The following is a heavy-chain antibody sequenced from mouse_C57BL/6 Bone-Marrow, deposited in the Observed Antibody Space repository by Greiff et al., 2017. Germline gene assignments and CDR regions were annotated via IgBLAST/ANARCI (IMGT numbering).Heavy chain of an antibody. V-gene: IGHV2-2*01. D-gene: IGHD2-1*01. CDR2: IWSGGST. CDR3: ARKGGDGNYSAWFAY. CDR1: GFSLTSYG. J-gene: IGHJ3*01. Sequence: QVQLKESGPGLVQPSQSLSITCTVSGFSLTSYGVHWVRQSPGKGLEWLGVIWSGGSTDYNAAFISRLSICKDNSKSQVFFKMNSLQADDTAIYYCARKGGDGNYSAWFAYWGQGTLVTVSA.